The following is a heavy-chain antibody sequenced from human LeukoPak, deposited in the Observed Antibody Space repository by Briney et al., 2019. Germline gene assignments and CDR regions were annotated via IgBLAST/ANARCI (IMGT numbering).Heavy chain of an antibody. CDR1: GASVSSVSYY. V-gene: IGHV4-61*02. Sequence: PSQTLSLTCTVSGASVSSVSYYWSWIRQPAGKGLEWIGRISTSGSTNYNPSLKSRVTISVDTSKNQSSLKLSSVTAADTAVYYCTSDYLGSYDYWGQGTLVTVSS. CDR3: TSDYLGSYDY. CDR2: ISTSGST. D-gene: IGHD2/OR15-2a*01. J-gene: IGHJ4*02.